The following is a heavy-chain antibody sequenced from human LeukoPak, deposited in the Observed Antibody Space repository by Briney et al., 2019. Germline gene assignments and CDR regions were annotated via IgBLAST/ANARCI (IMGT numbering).Heavy chain of an antibody. CDR1: GFTFSSYA. CDR2: IYSGGST. Sequence: GGSLRLSCAASGFTFSSYAMSWVRQAPGKGLEWVSVIYSGGSTYYADSVKGRFTISRDNSKNTLYLQMNSLRAEDTAVYYCARDLKRPAVAGQAPYFDYWGQGTLVTVSS. J-gene: IGHJ4*02. CDR3: ARDLKRPAVAGQAPYFDY. V-gene: IGHV3-53*01. D-gene: IGHD6-19*01.